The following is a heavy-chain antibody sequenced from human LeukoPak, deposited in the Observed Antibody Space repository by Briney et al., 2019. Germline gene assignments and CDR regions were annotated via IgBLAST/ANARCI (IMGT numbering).Heavy chain of an antibody. V-gene: IGHV3-23*01. D-gene: IGHD3/OR15-3a*01. J-gene: IGHJ3*02. CDR3: AKESGLFLDPDAFDI. CDR1: GFTFSSYA. Sequence: GGSLRLSCAASGFTFSSYAMSWVRQAPGKGLEWVSVISGSGGSTYYADSVKGRFTISRDNSKNTLHLQMNSLRAEDTAVYYCAKESGLFLDPDAFDIWGQGTMVTVSS. CDR2: ISGSGGST.